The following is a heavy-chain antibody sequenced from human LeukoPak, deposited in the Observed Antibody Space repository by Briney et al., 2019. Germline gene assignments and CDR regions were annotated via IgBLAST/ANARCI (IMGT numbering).Heavy chain of an antibody. V-gene: IGHV4-39*07. D-gene: IGHD2-15*01. Sequence: PSETLSLTCTVSGGSISSSSYYWGWIRQPPGKGLEWIGSIYYSGSTYYNPSLKSRVTISVDTSKNQFSLKLSSVTAADTAVYYCARRGGPGYCSGGSCYSGMDVWGQGTTVTVSS. J-gene: IGHJ6*02. CDR1: GGSISSSSYY. CDR3: ARRGGPGYCSGGSCYSGMDV. CDR2: IYYSGST.